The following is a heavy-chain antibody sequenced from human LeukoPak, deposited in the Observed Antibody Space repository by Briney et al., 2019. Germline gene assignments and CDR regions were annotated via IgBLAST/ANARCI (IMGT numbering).Heavy chain of an antibody. CDR1: GGSFSGYY. D-gene: IGHD4-17*01. J-gene: IGHJ4*02. Sequence: SETLSPTCAVYGGSFSGYYWSWIRQPPGKGLEWIGEINHSGSTNYNPSLKSRVTISVDTSKNQFSLKLSSVTAADTAVYYCARVKGDYAPDYWGQGTLVTVSS. CDR3: ARVKGDYAPDY. V-gene: IGHV4-34*01. CDR2: INHSGST.